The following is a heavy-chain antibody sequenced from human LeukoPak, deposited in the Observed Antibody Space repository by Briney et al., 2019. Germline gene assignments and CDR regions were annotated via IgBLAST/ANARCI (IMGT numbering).Heavy chain of an antibody. Sequence: GGSLRLSCAASGFAFSSYSMNWVRQAPGKGLEWVSSISTSSSYIYYADSVKGRFTISRDNAKNSLYLQMNSLRAEDTAVYYCARVSGTFGELYWGQGTLVTVSS. D-gene: IGHD3-10*01. CDR3: ARVSGTFGELY. CDR1: GFAFSSYS. J-gene: IGHJ4*02. V-gene: IGHV3-21*01. CDR2: ISTSSSYI.